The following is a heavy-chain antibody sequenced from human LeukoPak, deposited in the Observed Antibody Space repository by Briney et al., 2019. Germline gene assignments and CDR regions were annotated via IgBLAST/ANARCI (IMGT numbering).Heavy chain of an antibody. J-gene: IGHJ3*02. CDR1: GYSFTNYY. V-gene: IGHV1-46*04. Sequence: GASVKVSCKASGYSFTNYYIHWVRQAPGQGLECMGIIKPSGGSTSYARKLQGRVTMTRDTSTSTVYMELSSLRSEDTAVYYCAIPNQGGAFDIWGQGTMVIVSS. D-gene: IGHD2-2*01. CDR3: AIPNQGGAFDI. CDR2: IKPSGGST.